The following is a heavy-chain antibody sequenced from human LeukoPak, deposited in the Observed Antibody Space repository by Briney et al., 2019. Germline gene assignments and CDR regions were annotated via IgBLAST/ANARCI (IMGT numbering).Heavy chain of an antibody. J-gene: IGHJ4*02. CDR1: GYTFTSYG. V-gene: IGHV1-18*04. Sequence: ASVKVCCKASGYTFTSYGISWVRQAPGQGLEWMGWISAYNGNTNYAQKLQGRVTMTTDTSTSTAYMELRSLRSDDTAVYYCARGDRYSSSWYTDYWGQGTLVTVSS. D-gene: IGHD6-13*01. CDR3: ARGDRYSSSWYTDY. CDR2: ISAYNGNT.